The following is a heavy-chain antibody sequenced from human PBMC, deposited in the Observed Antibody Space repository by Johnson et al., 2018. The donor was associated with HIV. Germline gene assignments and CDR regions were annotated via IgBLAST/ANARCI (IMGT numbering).Heavy chain of an antibody. CDR1: GFTFSSYA. CDR3: ARDQTYYYDTSGYQGAFDI. V-gene: IGHV3-30-3*01. Sequence: QVQLEESGGGVVRPGGSLRLSCAASGFTFSSYAMHWVRQAPGKGLEWVAVISYDGSNKYYADSVKGRFTISRDNSKNTLYLQMNSLRAEDTAVYYCARDQTYYYDTSGYQGAFDIWGQGTMVSVSS. CDR2: ISYDGSNK. D-gene: IGHD3-22*01. J-gene: IGHJ3*02.